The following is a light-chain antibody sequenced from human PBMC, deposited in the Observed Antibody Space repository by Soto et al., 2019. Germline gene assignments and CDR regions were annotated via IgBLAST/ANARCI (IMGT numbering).Light chain of an antibody. CDR1: QSISSSY. CDR3: QQYSGSPPLT. Sequence: ENVLTQSPGTLSLSPGERATLSCRASQSISSSYLAWYQQKPGHPPRLLIYGASNRATGIPDRFSGSGSGIEFTLTISRLEPEDFAVYYCQQYSGSPPLTFGGGTKVEIK. J-gene: IGKJ4*01. V-gene: IGKV3-20*01. CDR2: GAS.